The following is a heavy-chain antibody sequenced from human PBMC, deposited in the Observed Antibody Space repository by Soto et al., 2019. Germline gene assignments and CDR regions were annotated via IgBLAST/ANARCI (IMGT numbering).Heavy chain of an antibody. J-gene: IGHJ4*02. CDR2: IFSSGST. CDR3: AREGSYSAYNFAHGIQLWSFDF. CDR1: GGSINTFY. D-gene: IGHD5-12*01. Sequence: SETLSLTCTVSGGSINTFYWSWVRQPAGKGLEWIGRIFSSGSTSFNPSLESRVAMSVDTSKNHFSLNLSSVTAANMAVYYCAREGSYSAYNFAHGIQLWSFDFWGQGALVTVSS. V-gene: IGHV4-4*07.